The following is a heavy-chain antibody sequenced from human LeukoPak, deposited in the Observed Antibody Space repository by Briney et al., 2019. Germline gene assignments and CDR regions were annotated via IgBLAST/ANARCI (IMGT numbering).Heavy chain of an antibody. CDR1: GFTFNSYW. D-gene: IGHD6-19*01. J-gene: IGHJ6*02. V-gene: IGHV3-74*01. Sequence: GGSLRLSCVASGFTFNSYWIHWVRQGPGKGLVWVSLISADGTTTTYADSVRGRFTVSRDNAKNTLYLQMNSLRAEDAAVYYCARRLAGAYRIMDVWGQGTTVTVS. CDR2: ISADGTTT. CDR3: ARRLAGAYRIMDV.